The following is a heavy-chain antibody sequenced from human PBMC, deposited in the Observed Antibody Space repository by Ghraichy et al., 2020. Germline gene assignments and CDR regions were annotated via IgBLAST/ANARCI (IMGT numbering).Heavy chain of an antibody. CDR2: ISSSSSSYI. D-gene: IGHD6-13*01. J-gene: IGHJ4*02. CDR3: ARDLKYSSSWYDY. V-gene: IGHV3-21*01. Sequence: GGSLRLSCAASGFTFSSYSMNWVRQAPGKGLEWVSSISSSSSSYIYYADSVKGRFTISRDNAKNSLYLQMNSLRAEDTAVYYCARDLKYSSSWYDYWGQGTLVTVSS. CDR1: GFTFSSYS.